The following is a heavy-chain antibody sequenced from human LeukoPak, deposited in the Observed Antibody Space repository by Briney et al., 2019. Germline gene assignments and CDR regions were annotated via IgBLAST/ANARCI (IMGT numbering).Heavy chain of an antibody. V-gene: IGHV4-59*08. CDR2: VYYSGST. Sequence: PSETLSLTCTVSGGSLSSYYWSWIRQPPGKGLEWIGYVYYSGSTNYNPSLKSRVTISVDTSKNQFSLSLTSVTAADTAVYYCAKSYSSTWCGDFDYWGQGTLVTVSS. D-gene: IGHD6-13*01. J-gene: IGHJ4*02. CDR3: AKSYSSTWCGDFDY. CDR1: GGSLSSYY.